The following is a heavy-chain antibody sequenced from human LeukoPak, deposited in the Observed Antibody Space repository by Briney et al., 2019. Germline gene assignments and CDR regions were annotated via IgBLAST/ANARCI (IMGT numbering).Heavy chain of an antibody. V-gene: IGHV4-4*07. CDR2: IYTSGST. D-gene: IGHD6-19*01. Sequence: SETLSLTCTVSGGSISSYYWSWIRQPAGKGLEWIGRIYTSGSTNYNPSLKSRVTISVDTSKNQFSLKLSSVTAADTAVYYCARDSSSGHYFDYWGQGTLVTVSS. J-gene: IGHJ4*02. CDR3: ARDSSSGHYFDY. CDR1: GGSISSYY.